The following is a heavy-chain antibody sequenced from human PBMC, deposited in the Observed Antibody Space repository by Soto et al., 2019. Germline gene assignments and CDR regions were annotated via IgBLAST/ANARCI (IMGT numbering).Heavy chain of an antibody. CDR1: GGTFSSYA. Sequence: SVKGSCKDSGGTFSSYAISWARQAPGRGLEWMGGIIPIFGTSNYAQKFQGICTITSDESKFTVYMELNSLRSEDTAVYYCSRVTGSTWLNDFDYWGQRTRVSVSS. J-gene: IGHJ4*02. V-gene: IGHV1-69*13. CDR3: SRVTGSTWLNDFDY. CDR2: IIPIFGTS. D-gene: IGHD6-13*01.